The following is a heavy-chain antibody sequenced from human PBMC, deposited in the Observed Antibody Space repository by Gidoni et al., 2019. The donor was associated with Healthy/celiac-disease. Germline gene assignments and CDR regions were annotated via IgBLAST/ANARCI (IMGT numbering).Heavy chain of an antibody. CDR2: IDPIECT. D-gene: IGHD3-10*01. CDR1: GGSISSGSYY. CDR3: ARKLAGFVELTNGFDP. J-gene: IGHJ5*02. V-gene: IGHV4-61*02. Sequence: QVQLQESGPGLVKPSQTLSLTCTVTGGSISSGSYYWSWIRQQAGKGLEWVGRIDPIECTNYTPALKSRVTISLDTSNNQFSLKLSSVTAADTAVYYCARKLAGFVELTNGFDPWCQGTLVTVSA.